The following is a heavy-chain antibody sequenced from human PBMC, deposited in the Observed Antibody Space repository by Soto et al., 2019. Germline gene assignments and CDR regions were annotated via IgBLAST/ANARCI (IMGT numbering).Heavy chain of an antibody. V-gene: IGHV3-48*01. Sequence: GGSLRLSCAASGLTFSSCGMTWVRQAPGKGLEWLSYISGSSSTIYYADSVKGRFTISRDNAKNSLYLQMNGLRAEDTAVYYCARGYRSGTYYTWGQGTLVTVSS. CDR3: ARGYRSGTYYT. CDR1: GLTFSSCG. CDR2: ISGSSSTI. J-gene: IGHJ4*02. D-gene: IGHD3-10*01.